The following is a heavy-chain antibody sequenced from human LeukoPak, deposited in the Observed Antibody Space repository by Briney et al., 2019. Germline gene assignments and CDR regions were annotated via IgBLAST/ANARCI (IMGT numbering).Heavy chain of an antibody. CDR1: GFTFGDYA. V-gene: IGHV3-23*01. Sequence: GGSLRLSCAGSGFTFGDYAMSWVRQAPGKGLEWVSAISGSGGSTYYADSVKGRFTISRDNSKNTLYLQMNSLRAEDTAVYYCAKDHGSSLGGAFDYWGQGTLVTVSS. D-gene: IGHD6-6*01. CDR2: ISGSGGST. J-gene: IGHJ4*02. CDR3: AKDHGSSLGGAFDY.